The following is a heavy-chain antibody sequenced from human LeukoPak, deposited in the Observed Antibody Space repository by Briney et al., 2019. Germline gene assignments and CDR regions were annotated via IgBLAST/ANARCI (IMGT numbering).Heavy chain of an antibody. V-gene: IGHV3-7*05. CDR3: ARDRRAVTVGH. D-gene: IGHD6-19*01. CDR1: GFTFSSYG. CDR2: IKQDGSEK. Sequence: GRSLRLSCAASGFTFSSYGMHWVRQAPGKGLEWVANIKQDGSEKYYVDSVKGRFTISRDNAKNSLYLQMNSLRAEDTAVYYCARDRRAVTVGHWGQGTLVIVSS. J-gene: IGHJ4*02.